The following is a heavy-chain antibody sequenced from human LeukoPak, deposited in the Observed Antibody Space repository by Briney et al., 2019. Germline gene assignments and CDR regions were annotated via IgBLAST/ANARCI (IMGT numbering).Heavy chain of an antibody. V-gene: IGHV4-34*01. CDR2: SNHGGST. D-gene: IGHD3-10*01. Sequence: SETLSLTCAVYGGSFSGYYWSWIRQPPGKGLEWIGESNHGGSTNYNPSLKSRVTISVDTSKNQFSLKLSSVTAADTAVYCCARRRGYLVRGVITLSFDYWGQGTLVTVSS. J-gene: IGHJ4*02. CDR1: GGSFSGYY. CDR3: ARRRGYLVRGVITLSFDY.